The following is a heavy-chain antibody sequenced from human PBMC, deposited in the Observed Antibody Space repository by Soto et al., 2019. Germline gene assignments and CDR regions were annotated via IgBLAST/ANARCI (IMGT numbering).Heavy chain of an antibody. V-gene: IGHV3-33*01. CDR3: ARVPSIAARPHYWYFDL. CDR2: IWYDGSNK. CDR1: GFTFSSYG. Sequence: QVQLVESGGGVVQPGRSLRLSCAASGFTFSSYGMHWVRQAPGKGLEWVAVIWYDGSNKYYADSVKGRFTISRDNSKNTLYLQMNSLRAEDTAVYYCARVPSIAARPHYWYFDLWGRGTLVTVSS. D-gene: IGHD6-6*01. J-gene: IGHJ2*01.